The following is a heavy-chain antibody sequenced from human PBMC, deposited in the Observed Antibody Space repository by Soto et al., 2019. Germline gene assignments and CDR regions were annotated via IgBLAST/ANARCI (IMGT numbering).Heavy chain of an antibody. V-gene: IGHV3-48*01. D-gene: IGHD7-27*01. J-gene: IGHJ6*03. CDR2: ISSSGGSI. CDR3: ARDLSWGSNWYYYMDV. CDR1: GFTFSSYA. Sequence: GGSLRLSCAASGFTFSSYAMSWVRQAPGKGLEWVSYISSSGGSIYYADSVKGRFTVSRDNARNSLYLQMNSLRAEDTAVYYCARDLSWGSNWYYYMDVWGKGTTVTVSS.